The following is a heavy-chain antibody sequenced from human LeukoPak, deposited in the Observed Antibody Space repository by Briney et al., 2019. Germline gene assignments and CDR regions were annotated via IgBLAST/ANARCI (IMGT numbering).Heavy chain of an antibody. CDR1: GGSISSGSYY. CDR3: ARDNYYDSTGRGIDY. J-gene: IGHJ4*02. CDR2: IYYSGNT. D-gene: IGHD3-22*01. V-gene: IGHV4-30-4*08. Sequence: SQTLSLTCTVSGGSISSGSYYWSWIRQPPGQGLDWIGYIYYSGNTYYNPSLKSRITISIDTSKNQFSLKLSSVTAADTAVYYCARDNYYDSTGRGIDYWGQGTLVTVSS.